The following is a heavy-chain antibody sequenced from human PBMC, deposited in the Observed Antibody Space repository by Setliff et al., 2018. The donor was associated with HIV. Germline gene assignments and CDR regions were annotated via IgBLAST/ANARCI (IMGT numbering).Heavy chain of an antibody. CDR1: GYTLAEIS. CDR2: LDPEDGEK. CDR3: ATITFYYDSSGSQNKKSYFFDY. Sequence: ASVKVSCKVSGYTLAEISMHWVRQAPGKGLEWMGGLDPEDGEKVYAQRFQGTVTMTEDTSTDTAYMELTSLTSEDTAVYYCATITFYYDSSGSQNKKSYFFDYWGRGTLVTVSS. V-gene: IGHV1-24*01. J-gene: IGHJ4*02. D-gene: IGHD3-22*01.